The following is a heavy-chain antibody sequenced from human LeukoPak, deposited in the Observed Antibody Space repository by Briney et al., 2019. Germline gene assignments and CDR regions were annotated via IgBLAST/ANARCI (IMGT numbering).Heavy chain of an antibody. D-gene: IGHD5-18*01. Sequence: GASVKVSCKASGYTFTSYYMHWVRQAPGQGLEWMGIINPSGGSTSYAQKFQGRVTMTRDMSTSTVYMELSSLRSEDTAMYYCARDISTAMAYDAFDIWGQGTMVTVSS. CDR1: GYTFTSYY. J-gene: IGHJ3*02. CDR2: INPSGGST. V-gene: IGHV1-46*01. CDR3: ARDISTAMAYDAFDI.